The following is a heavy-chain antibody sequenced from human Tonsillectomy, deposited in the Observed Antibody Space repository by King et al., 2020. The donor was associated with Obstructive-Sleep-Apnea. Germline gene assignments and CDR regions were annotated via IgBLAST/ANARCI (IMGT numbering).Heavy chain of an antibody. V-gene: IGHV3-7*01. CDR3: ANSPRGSSWA. CDR1: GFSFSNHW. CDR2: IKQDGSEK. J-gene: IGHJ5*02. D-gene: IGHD6-13*01. Sequence: DVQLVESGGGLVQPGGSLRLSCAASGFSFSNHWMSWVRQVPDKGLEWVANIKQDGSEKYYVDSVKGRFTISRDNAKNSLYLQMNSLRDEDTAVYFCANSPRGSSWAWGQGTLVIVSS.